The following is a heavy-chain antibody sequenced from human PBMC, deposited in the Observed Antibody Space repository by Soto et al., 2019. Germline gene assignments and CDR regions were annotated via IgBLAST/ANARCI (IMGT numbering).Heavy chain of an antibody. CDR2: ISYDGSNK. CDR3: ARSVVSPRAVPAAMPIFLNWFDP. J-gene: IGHJ5*02. CDR1: GFTFCSYA. V-gene: IGHV3-30-3*01. Sequence: PGGSLRLSCAASGFTFCSYAMHWVRQAPGKGLEWVAVISYDGSNKYYADSVKGRFTISRDNSKSTLYLQMNSLRAEDTAVYYCARSVVSPRAVPAAMPIFLNWFDPWGQGTLVTVSS. D-gene: IGHD2-2*01.